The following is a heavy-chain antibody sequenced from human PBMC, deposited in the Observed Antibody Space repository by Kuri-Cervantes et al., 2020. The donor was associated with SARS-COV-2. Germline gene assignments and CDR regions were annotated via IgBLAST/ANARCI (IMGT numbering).Heavy chain of an antibody. CDR3: AKDECAITVVSNAYFQH. J-gene: IGHJ1*01. CDR2: ISGSGTST. Sequence: LTCAPSGFTFSSYAVSWVRQAPGKGLEWVSSISGSGTSTYYADSARGRFTISRDNSKNTLYLQMNSLRAEDTAVYYCAKDECAITVVSNAYFQHWGQGTLVTCYS. V-gene: IGHV3-23*01. D-gene: IGHD6-19*01. CDR1: GFTFSSYA.